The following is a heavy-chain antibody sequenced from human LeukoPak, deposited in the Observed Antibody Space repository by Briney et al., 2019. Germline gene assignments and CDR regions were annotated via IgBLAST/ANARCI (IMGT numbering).Heavy chain of an antibody. CDR3: ARADFYSILPFDY. V-gene: IGHV4-59*11. J-gene: IGHJ4*02. D-gene: IGHD2-21*01. CDR2: IYYSGST. CDR1: GGSISSHY. Sequence: SETLSLTCTVSGGSISSHYWSWIRQPPGKGLEWIGYIYYSGSTNYNPSLKSRVTISVDTSKKQFSLKLSSVTAADTAVYYCARADFYSILPFDYWGQGTLATVSS.